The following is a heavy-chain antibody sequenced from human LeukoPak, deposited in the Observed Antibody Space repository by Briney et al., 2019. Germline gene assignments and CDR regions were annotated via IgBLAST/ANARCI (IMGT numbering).Heavy chain of an antibody. Sequence: GESLKISCRGSGYSFTSYWIGWVRQMPGKGLEWMGIIYPGDSDTRYSPSFQGQVTISADKSISTAYLQWSSLKASDTAMHYCARMVYAVAGSVDYWGQGTLVTVSS. V-gene: IGHV5-51*01. CDR3: ARMVYAVAGSVDY. J-gene: IGHJ4*02. CDR1: GYSFTSYW. D-gene: IGHD6-19*01. CDR2: IYPGDSDT.